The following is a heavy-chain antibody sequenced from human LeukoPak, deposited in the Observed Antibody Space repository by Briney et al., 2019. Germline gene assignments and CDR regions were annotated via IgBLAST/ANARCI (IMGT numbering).Heavy chain of an antibody. V-gene: IGHV4-59*01. J-gene: IGHJ5*02. CDR1: GGSISSYY. D-gene: IGHD6-13*01. Sequence: SETLSLTCTVSGGSISSYYWSWIRQTPGKGLEWIGYIYYSGSTSYNPSLKSRVTISVDTSKNQFSLKLSSVTAADTAVYYCARVLAAAGTRFWYNWFDPWGQGTLVTVSS. CDR3: ARVLAAAGTRFWYNWFDP. CDR2: IYYSGST.